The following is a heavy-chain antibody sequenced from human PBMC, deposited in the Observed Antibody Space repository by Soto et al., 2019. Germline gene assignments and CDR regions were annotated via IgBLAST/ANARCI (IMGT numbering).Heavy chain of an antibody. Sequence: GGSLRLSCVASGFTFTNYAMTWVRQAPGKGLEWVSAITGSGGSAYYADSMQGRFTISRDNSKNTVFLQMNSLRAEDTAVYYCAKDHYGPDPWGQGTVVTVS. D-gene: IGHD4-17*01. CDR2: ITGSGGSA. CDR3: AKDHYGPDP. J-gene: IGHJ5*02. V-gene: IGHV3-23*01. CDR1: GFTFTNYA.